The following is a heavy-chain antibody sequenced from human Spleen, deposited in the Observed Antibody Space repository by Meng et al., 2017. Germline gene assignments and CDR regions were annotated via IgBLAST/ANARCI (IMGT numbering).Heavy chain of an antibody. CDR2: IKQDGSEK. Sequence: GESLKISCAASGFTLSFYWMSWVRQAPGKGLEWVANIKQDGSEKYYVDSVKGRFTISRDNAKNSLYLQMNSLRAEDTAVYYCARDTRSSFDSWGQGTLVTVSS. V-gene: IGHV3-7*01. CDR1: GFTLSFYW. D-gene: IGHD2-15*01. CDR3: ARDTRSSFDS. J-gene: IGHJ5*01.